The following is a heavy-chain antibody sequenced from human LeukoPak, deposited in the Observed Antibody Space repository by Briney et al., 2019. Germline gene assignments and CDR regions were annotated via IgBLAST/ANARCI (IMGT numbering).Heavy chain of an antibody. J-gene: IGHJ5*02. D-gene: IGHD6-13*01. V-gene: IGHV4-59*08. CDR1: GGSISSYY. Sequence: PSETLSLTCTVSGGSISSYYWSWIRQPPGKGLEWIGYIYYSGSTNYNPSLKSRVTISVDTSKNQFSLKLSSVTAADTAVYYCARHPAAANWFDPWGQGTLVTVSS. CDR2: IYYSGST. CDR3: ARHPAAANWFDP.